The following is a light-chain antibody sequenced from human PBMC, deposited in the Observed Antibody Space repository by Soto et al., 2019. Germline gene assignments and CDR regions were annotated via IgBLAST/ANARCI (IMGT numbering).Light chain of an antibody. CDR3: QQRSNWPPP. CDR2: DAS. V-gene: IGKV3-11*01. CDR1: QSISSY. Sequence: EIVLTQSPATLYLSPGERATLSCRASQSISSYLAWYQQKPGQAPRLLIYDASSRATGIPARFSGSGSGTDFTLTISSLEPEDFAVYYCQQRSNWPPPFGGGTKVEIK. J-gene: IGKJ4*01.